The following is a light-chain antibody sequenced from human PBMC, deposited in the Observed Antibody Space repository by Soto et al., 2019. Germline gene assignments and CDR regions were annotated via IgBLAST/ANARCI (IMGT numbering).Light chain of an antibody. Sequence: NFMLTQPHSVSESPGKTVTISCSRSSGSIATNYVQWYQQRPGSAPTTVIYDDNQRPSGVPDRFSGSIDSSSNSASLTISGLKTEDEAYYYCQSYDNLNRVFCGGTKLTVL. J-gene: IGLJ2*01. V-gene: IGLV6-57*04. CDR1: SGSIATNY. CDR2: DDN. CDR3: QSYDNLNRV.